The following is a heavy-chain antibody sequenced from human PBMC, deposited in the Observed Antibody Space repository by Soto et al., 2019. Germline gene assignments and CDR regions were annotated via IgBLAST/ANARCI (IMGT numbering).Heavy chain of an antibody. D-gene: IGHD3-3*01. J-gene: IGHJ6*02. Sequence: PGGSLRLSCAASGFTFSSYGMQWVRQAPGKGLEWVAVISYEGSKKYYAESVKGRFTISRDNPRNTLYLQMNSLRAEDTAVYYCAKDHYTFWSDYPAVAHGMDVWGQGTTGTVSS. CDR1: GFTFSSYG. CDR2: ISYEGSKK. V-gene: IGHV3-30*18. CDR3: AKDHYTFWSDYPAVAHGMDV.